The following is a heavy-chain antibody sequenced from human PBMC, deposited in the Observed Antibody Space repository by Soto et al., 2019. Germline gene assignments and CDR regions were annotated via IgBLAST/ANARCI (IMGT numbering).Heavy chain of an antibody. J-gene: IGHJ4*02. D-gene: IGHD6-19*01. CDR1: GFTFSSYA. Sequence: GGSLRLSCAASGFTFSSYAMSWVRQAPGKGLEWVSAISGSGGSTYYADSVKGRFTISRDNSKNTLYLQMNSLRAEDTAVYYCAKAVQGQWLADLFDYWGQGTLVTVSS. CDR3: AKAVQGQWLADLFDY. CDR2: ISGSGGST. V-gene: IGHV3-23*01.